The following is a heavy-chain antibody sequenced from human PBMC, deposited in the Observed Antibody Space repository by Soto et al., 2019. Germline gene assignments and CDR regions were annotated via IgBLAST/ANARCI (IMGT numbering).Heavy chain of an antibody. CDR1: GFTFSSQE. CDR3: AKVNTIFGMDSYYYGMDV. CDR2: ITRSGGST. J-gene: IGHJ6*02. D-gene: IGHD3-3*01. Sequence: EVQLLGSGGGLVQPGGSLRLSCAASGFTFSSQEMTWVRQAPGKGLEWGSGITRSGGSTYYADSAKGRFTISRDNSQNTLYLQMNGLRAEDTAVYYCAKVNTIFGMDSYYYGMDVWGQGTTVTVSS. V-gene: IGHV3-23*01.